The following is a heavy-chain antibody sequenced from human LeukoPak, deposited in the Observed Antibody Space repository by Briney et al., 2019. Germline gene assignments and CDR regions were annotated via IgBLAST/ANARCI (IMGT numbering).Heavy chain of an antibody. V-gene: IGHV4-34*01. CDR1: GVSFSGYY. CDR3: ARAGIWAFDY. D-gene: IGHD6-19*01. CDR2: LNHSGST. Sequence: SETLSLTCAVYGVSFSGYYWSWVRQPPGKGLEWIGELNHSGSTNYNPSLKSRVTISVDTSKNQFSLKLSSVTAADTAVYYCARAGIWAFDYWGQGTLVTVSS. J-gene: IGHJ4*02.